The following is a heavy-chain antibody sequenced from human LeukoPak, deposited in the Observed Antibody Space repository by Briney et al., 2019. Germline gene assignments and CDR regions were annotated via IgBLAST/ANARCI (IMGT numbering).Heavy chain of an antibody. J-gene: IGHJ4*02. CDR3: ARDRGECTNGVCYYHDFDY. CDR2: IKQDGSEK. Sequence: PGGSLRLSCAASGFTFSSCWMTWVRQAPGKGLEWVANIKQDGSEKYYVDSVKGRFTISRDNAKNSLSLHMNSLRAEDTAVYYCARDRGECTNGVCYYHDFDYWGQGTLVTVSS. CDR1: GFTFSSCW. V-gene: IGHV3-7*01. D-gene: IGHD2-8*01.